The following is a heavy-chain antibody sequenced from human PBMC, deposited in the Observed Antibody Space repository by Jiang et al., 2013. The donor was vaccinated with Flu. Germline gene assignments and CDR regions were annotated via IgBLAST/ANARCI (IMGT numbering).Heavy chain of an antibody. Sequence: QLVESGGGVVQPGRSLRLSCVVSGFTFRGCGMHWVRQAPGKGLEWVAVLWYDGDTKYYAEAVEGRFTISRDDSKSTVFLQMNSLRVDDTGVYYCARDIGDTGSSRNDAFTVWGQGTVVTVSS. CDR2: LWYDGDTK. V-gene: IGHV3-33*08. CDR3: ARDIGDTGSSRNDAFTV. D-gene: IGHD6-6*01. CDR1: GFTFRGCG. J-gene: IGHJ3*01.